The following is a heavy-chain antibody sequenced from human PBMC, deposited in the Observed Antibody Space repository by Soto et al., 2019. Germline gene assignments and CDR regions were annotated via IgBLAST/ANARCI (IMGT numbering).Heavy chain of an antibody. V-gene: IGHV3-30-3*01. CDR3: ARPWSRQAVAGTSNPGY. CDR1: GFTFSSYA. Sequence: PGGSLRLSCAASGFTFSSYAMHWVRQAPGKGLEWVAVISYDGSNKYYADSVKGRFTISRDNSKNTLYLQMNSLRAEDTAVYYCARPWSRQAVAGTSNPGYWGQGTLVTVSS. D-gene: IGHD6-19*01. CDR2: ISYDGSNK. J-gene: IGHJ4*02.